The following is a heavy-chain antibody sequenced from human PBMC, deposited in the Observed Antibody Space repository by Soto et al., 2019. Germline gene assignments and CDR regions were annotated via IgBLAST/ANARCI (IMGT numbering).Heavy chain of an antibody. CDR3: ARGPSAAAPLSDWYFDL. D-gene: IGHD2-2*01. CDR2: IASTSWNI. CDR1: GFTFSGYS. V-gene: IGHV3-48*02. J-gene: IGHJ2*01. Sequence: PGGSLRLSCAASGFTFSGYSMNWVRQAPGKGLEWVSYIASTSWNIYYADTVKGQFTISRDNAKNSLYLQMNSLRDEDTAVYYCARGPSAAAPLSDWYFDLWGRGTLVTVSS.